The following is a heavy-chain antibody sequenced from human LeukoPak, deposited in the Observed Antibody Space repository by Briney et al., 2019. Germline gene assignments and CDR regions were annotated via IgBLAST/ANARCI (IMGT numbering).Heavy chain of an antibody. CDR1: GYTFTSYG. Sequence: GASVKVSCKASGYTFTSYGISWVRQAPGQGLEWMGWISAYNVNTNYAQNLQGRVTMTTDTSTSTAYMELRSLRSDDTAVYYCARGPYCSGGSCYNSYFDYWGQGTLVTVSS. V-gene: IGHV1-18*01. J-gene: IGHJ4*02. D-gene: IGHD2-15*01. CDR2: ISAYNVNT. CDR3: ARGPYCSGGSCYNSYFDY.